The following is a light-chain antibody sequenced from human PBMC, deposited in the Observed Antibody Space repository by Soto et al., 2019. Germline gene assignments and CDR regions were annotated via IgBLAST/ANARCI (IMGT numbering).Light chain of an antibody. J-gene: IGKJ2*01. V-gene: IGKV3-20*01. Sequence: EIVLTQSPGTLSLSPGERATLSCRASQSVSSSYLAWYLQKPGQAPRLLIYVASSRATGIPDRFSGSGSGTDFPLNISRLEPEDFAVYYCQQYGSSLYTFGQGTKREIK. CDR2: VAS. CDR3: QQYGSSLYT. CDR1: QSVSSSY.